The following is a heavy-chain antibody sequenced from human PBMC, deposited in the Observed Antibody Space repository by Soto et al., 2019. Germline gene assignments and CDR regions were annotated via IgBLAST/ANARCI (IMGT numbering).Heavy chain of an antibody. CDR3: ARDQIGITIFGVVTPYYYYYGMDV. CDR2: IKQDGSEK. Sequence: GGSLRLSCAASGFTFSSYWMSWVRQAPGKGLEWVANIKQDGSEKYYVDSVKGRFTISRDNAKNSLYLQMNSLRAGDTAVYYCARDQIGITIFGVVTPYYYYYGMDVWGQGTTVTVSS. J-gene: IGHJ6*02. D-gene: IGHD3-3*01. V-gene: IGHV3-7*01. CDR1: GFTFSSYW.